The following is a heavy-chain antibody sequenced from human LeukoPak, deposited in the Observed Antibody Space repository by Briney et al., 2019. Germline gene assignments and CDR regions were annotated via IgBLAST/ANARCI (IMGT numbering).Heavy chain of an antibody. V-gene: IGHV4-39*01. Sequence: PSETLSLTCTVSGGSISSSSYYWGWIRQPPGKGLEWIGSIYYSGSTYYNPSLKSRVTISVDTSKNQFSLKPSSVTAADTAVYYCARSMGIAMAGTYYFDYWGQGTLVTVSS. CDR1: GGSISSSSYY. CDR2: IYYSGST. D-gene: IGHD6-19*01. CDR3: ARSMGIAMAGTYYFDY. J-gene: IGHJ4*02.